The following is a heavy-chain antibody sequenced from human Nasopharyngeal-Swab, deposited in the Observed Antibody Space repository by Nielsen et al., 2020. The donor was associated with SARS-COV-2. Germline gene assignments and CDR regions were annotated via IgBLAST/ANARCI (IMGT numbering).Heavy chain of an antibody. CDR3: VKHQGSSSDQ. CDR1: GVIFSKYW. CDR2: VNQDGSCT. Sequence: GESLKISCVASGVIFSKYWMHWVRQAPGKGLVWVSRVNQDGSCTDYADSVRGRFTISRDNAKNTLYLQMNSLRVEDTAVYYCVKHQGSSSDQWGQGTLVTVSS. J-gene: IGHJ4*02. V-gene: IGHV3-74*01.